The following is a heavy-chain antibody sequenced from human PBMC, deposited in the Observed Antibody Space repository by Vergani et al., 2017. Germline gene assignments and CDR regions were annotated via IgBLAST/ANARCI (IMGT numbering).Heavy chain of an antibody. J-gene: IGHJ3*02. V-gene: IGHV3-11*06. CDR1: GFTFSDYY. CDR2: ISSSSSYT. Sequence: QVQLVESGGGLVKPGGSLRLSCAASGFTFSDYYMSWIRQAPGKGREWVSYISSSSSYTNYADSGKGRFTISRDNAKNSLYLQMNSLRAEDTAVYYCARVPLVGAPGDAFDIWGQGTMVTVSS. CDR3: ARVPLVGAPGDAFDI. D-gene: IGHD1-26*01.